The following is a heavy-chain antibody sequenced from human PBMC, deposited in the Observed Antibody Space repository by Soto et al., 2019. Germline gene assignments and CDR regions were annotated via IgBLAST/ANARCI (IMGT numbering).Heavy chain of an antibody. CDR2: IIPILGIA. V-gene: IGHV1-69*08. J-gene: IGHJ6*02. CDR3: ARDPEGTQCGMDV. CDR1: GGTFSSYT. Sequence: QVQLVQSGAEVKKPGSSVKVSCKASGGTFSSYTISWVRQAPGQGLEWMGRIIPILGIANYAQKFQGRVTITADKSTSTAYMELSSLRSEDTAVYYCARDPEGTQCGMDVWGQGTTVTVSS. D-gene: IGHD1-1*01.